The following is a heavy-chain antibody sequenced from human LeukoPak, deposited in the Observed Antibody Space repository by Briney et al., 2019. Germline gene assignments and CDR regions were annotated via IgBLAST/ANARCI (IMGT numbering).Heavy chain of an antibody. J-gene: IGHJ6*02. Sequence: GGSLRLSCAASGFTFSSYSMNWVRQAPGKGLEWVSSISSSSSYIYYADSVKGRFTISRDNAKNSLYLQMNGLRAEDTAVYYCARDRGLRLGNYYYYGMDVWGQGTTVTVSS. CDR1: GFTFSSYS. CDR3: ARDRGLRLGNYYYYGMDV. D-gene: IGHD5-12*01. V-gene: IGHV3-21*01. CDR2: ISSSSSYI.